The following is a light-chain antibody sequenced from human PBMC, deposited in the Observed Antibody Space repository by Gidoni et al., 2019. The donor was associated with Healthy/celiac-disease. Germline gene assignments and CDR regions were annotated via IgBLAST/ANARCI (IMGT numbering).Light chain of an antibody. V-gene: IGLV2-8*01. CDR1: SSDVGGYNY. CDR2: EVS. Sequence: QSALTQPPSASGSPGQSVTISCTGTSSDVGGYNYVSWYQQHPGKAPKLMIYEVSKLPSGVPDRFSGSKSGNMASLTVSGLQAEDEADYYCSSYAGSNNPYVFGTGTKVTVL. J-gene: IGLJ1*01. CDR3: SSYAGSNNPYV.